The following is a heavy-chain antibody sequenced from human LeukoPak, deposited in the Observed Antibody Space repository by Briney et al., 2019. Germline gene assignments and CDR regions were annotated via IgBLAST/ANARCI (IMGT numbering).Heavy chain of an antibody. CDR1: GGSISSSNW. CDR3: ARDSVAAAGTVPFDY. CDR2: IYHSGST. D-gene: IGHD6-13*01. J-gene: IGHJ4*02. Sequence: PSETLSLTCAVSGGSISSSNWWSWVRQPPGKGLEWIGEIYHSGSTNYNPSLKSRVTISVDKPKNQSSLKLSSVTAADTAVYYCARDSVAAAGTVPFDYWGQGTLVTVSS. V-gene: IGHV4-4*02.